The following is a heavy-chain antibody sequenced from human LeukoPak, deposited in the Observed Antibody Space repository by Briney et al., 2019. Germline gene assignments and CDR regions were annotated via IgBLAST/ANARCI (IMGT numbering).Heavy chain of an antibody. V-gene: IGHV1-24*01. CDR2: FDPEGGET. D-gene: IGHD3-3*01. CDR3: ATGVAVASGYPVA. Sequence: ASVKVSLKVSGYTLSELSMHWVRQAPGKGLEWMGGFDPEGGETIYAQKFQGRVTMTEDTSTDTAYMELSSLRSEDTAVYYCATGVAVASGYPVAWGQGTLVTVSS. J-gene: IGHJ5*02. CDR1: GYTLSELS.